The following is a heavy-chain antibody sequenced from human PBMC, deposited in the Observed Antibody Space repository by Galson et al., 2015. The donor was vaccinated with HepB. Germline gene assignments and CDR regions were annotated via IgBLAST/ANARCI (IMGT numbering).Heavy chain of an antibody. Sequence: SLRLSCAASGFTFDDYAMHWVRQAPGKGLEWVSGISWNSGSIGYADSVKGRFTISRDNAKNSLYLQMNSLRAEDTALYYCAKDKIARVAGPEGGWFDPWGQGTLVTVSS. V-gene: IGHV3-9*01. CDR3: AKDKIARVAGPEGGWFDP. CDR2: ISWNSGSI. CDR1: GFTFDDYA. J-gene: IGHJ5*02. D-gene: IGHD6-19*01.